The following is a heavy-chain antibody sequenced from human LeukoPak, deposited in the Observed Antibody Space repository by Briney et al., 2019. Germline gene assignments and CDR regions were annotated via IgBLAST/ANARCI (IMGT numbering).Heavy chain of an antibody. J-gene: IGHJ4*02. CDR1: GFTFSSYG. CDR3: AKDDGGSFIY. CDR2: ISYDGSNK. Sequence: GRSLRLSCAASGFTFSSYGMHWVRQAPGKGLEWVAVISYDGSNKYYADSVKGRFTISRDNSKNTLYLQMNSLRAEDTAVYYCAKDDGGSFIYWGQGTLVTVSS. D-gene: IGHD1-26*01. V-gene: IGHV3-30*18.